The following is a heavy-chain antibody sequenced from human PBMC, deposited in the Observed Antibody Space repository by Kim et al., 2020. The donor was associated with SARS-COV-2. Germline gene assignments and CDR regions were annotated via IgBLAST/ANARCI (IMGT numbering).Heavy chain of an antibody. CDR3: GKFSCGNCLDYYFDY. J-gene: IGHJ4*02. D-gene: IGHD2-15*01. V-gene: IGHV3-23*01. Sequence: GGSLRLSCAASGFTFSNHGMSWVRQAPGKGLECVSVISDSSGSIYYVDSVKGRFTISRDNSKNTVYLQMNSLRVEDTAVYYCGKFSCGNCLDYYFDYWGQGTLVTVSS. CDR2: ISDSSGSI. CDR1: GFTFSNHG.